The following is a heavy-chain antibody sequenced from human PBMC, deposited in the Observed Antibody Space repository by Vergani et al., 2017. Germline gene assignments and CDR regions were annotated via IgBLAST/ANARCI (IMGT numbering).Heavy chain of an antibody. V-gene: IGHV3-30*03. CDR2: ISYDGSNK. CDR3: ARAPVLLWFGESGYGMDV. Sequence: QVQLVESGGGVVQPGRSLRLSCAASGFTFSSYGMHWVRQAPGKGLEWVAVISYDGSNKYYADSVKGRFTISRDNSKNTLYLQMNSLRAEDTAVYYCARAPVLLWFGESGYGMDVWGQGTTVTVSS. CDR1: GFTFSSYG. D-gene: IGHD3-10*01. J-gene: IGHJ6*02.